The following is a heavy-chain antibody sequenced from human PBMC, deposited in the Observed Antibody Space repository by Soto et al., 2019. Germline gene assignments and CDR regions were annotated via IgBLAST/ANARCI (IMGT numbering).Heavy chain of an antibody. CDR3: AKENQHLVHDY. V-gene: IGHV3-30*18. CDR1: GFTFRNYG. Sequence: QVQLVESGGGVVRPGRSLRLACAASGFTFRNYGMHWVRQAPGKGLEWVAVISHDGSDTYYADSMKGRFIISRDNSENTLFLNMNSLKPEDTAVYYCAKENQHLVHDYWGQGTLVTVSS. CDR2: ISHDGSDT. D-gene: IGHD6-13*01. J-gene: IGHJ4*02.